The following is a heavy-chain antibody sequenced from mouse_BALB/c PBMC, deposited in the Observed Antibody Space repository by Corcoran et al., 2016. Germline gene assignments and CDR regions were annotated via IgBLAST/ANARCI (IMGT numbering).Heavy chain of an antibody. CDR3: ARSARATYYFDY. CDR2: ISCYNGAT. D-gene: IGHD3-1*01. V-gene: IGHV1S34*01. Sequence: LVKNGASVKISCKASGYSFTDYYMHWVKERHGKSLEWIGYISCYNGATSYNQKFKGKATFTVDTSSSTAYMQFNSLTSEDSAVYYCARSARATYYFDYWGQGTTLTVSS. J-gene: IGHJ2*01. CDR1: GYSFTDYY.